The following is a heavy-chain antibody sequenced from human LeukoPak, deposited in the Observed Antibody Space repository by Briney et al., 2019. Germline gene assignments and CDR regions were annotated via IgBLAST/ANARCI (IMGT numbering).Heavy chain of an antibody. CDR1: GFSVRNNY. CDR3: ARGLSLSGYLDAFDI. J-gene: IGHJ3*02. V-gene: IGHV3-53*01. Sequence: PGGSLRLSCVVSGFSVRNNYVSWVRQAPGKGLEWVSVIYAGDTIHYADSVKGRCTISRDNSKNTLYLQMNSLRVEDTAVYFCARGLSLSGYLDAFDIWGRGTMVTVSS. CDR2: IYAGDTI. D-gene: IGHD3-22*01.